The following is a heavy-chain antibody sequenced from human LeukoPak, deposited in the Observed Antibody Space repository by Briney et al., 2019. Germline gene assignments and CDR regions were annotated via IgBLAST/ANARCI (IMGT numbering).Heavy chain of an antibody. D-gene: IGHD3-22*01. Sequence: GGSLRLSCAASGFTFSNAWMSWVRQAPGKGLEWVANIKQDGSEKYYVDSVKGRFTISRDNAKNSLYLQMNSLRAEDTAVYYCAKEGVKGYYYDSSAKKEFDYWGQGTLVTVSS. CDR1: GFTFSNAW. V-gene: IGHV3-7*01. CDR3: AKEGVKGYYYDSSAKKEFDY. CDR2: IKQDGSEK. J-gene: IGHJ4*02.